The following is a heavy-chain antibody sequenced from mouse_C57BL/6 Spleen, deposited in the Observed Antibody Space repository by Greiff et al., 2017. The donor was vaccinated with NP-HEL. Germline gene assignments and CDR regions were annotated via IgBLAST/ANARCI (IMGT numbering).Heavy chain of an antibody. CDR1: GFSLTSYG. V-gene: IGHV2-9*01. CDR2: IWGGGST. J-gene: IGHJ4*01. Sequence: VMLVESGPGLVAPSQSLSITCTVSGFSLTSYGVDWVRQPPGKGLEWLGVIWGGGSTNYNSALMSRLSISKDNSKSQVFLKMNSLQTDDTAMYYFAKHRGIYYDYDRDAMDYWGQGTSVTVSS. CDR3: AKHRGIYYDYDRDAMDY. D-gene: IGHD2-4*01.